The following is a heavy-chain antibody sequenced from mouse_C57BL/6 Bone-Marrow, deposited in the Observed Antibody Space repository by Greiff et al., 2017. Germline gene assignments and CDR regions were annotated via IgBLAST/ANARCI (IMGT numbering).Heavy chain of an antibody. CDR3: ARKGGPYYSNYYAMDY. D-gene: IGHD2-5*01. CDR2: IWSGGST. J-gene: IGHJ4*01. Sequence: QVQLKESGPGLVQPSQSLSITCTVSGFSFTSYGVHWVRQSPGKGLEWLGVIWSGGSTDYNAAFISRLSISKDNSKSQVFFKMNSLQADDTAIYYCARKGGPYYSNYYAMDYWGQGTSVTVSS. V-gene: IGHV2-2*01. CDR1: GFSFTSYG.